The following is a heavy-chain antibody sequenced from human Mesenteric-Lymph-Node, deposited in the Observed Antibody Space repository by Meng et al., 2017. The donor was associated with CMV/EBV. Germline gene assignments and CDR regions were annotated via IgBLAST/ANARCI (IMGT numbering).Heavy chain of an antibody. CDR3: ARDPLKGYSYGYWYFDV. D-gene: IGHD5-18*01. CDR2: ISYDGNNQ. Sequence: FTFSDYSFHWVRQAPGKGLEWVAVISYDGNNQHYADSVKGRFTISRDNTRNTMYLEMSSLKYEDTAVYYCARDPLKGYSYGYWYFDVWGRGTLVTVSS. V-gene: IGHV3-30-3*01. J-gene: IGHJ2*01. CDR1: FTFSDYS.